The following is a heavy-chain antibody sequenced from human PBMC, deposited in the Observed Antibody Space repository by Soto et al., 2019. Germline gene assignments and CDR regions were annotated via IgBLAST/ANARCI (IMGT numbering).Heavy chain of an antibody. Sequence: QVQLVESGGGVVQPGRSLRLSCAASGFTFSSYAMHWVRQAPGKGLEWVAVISYDGSNKYYADSVKGRFTISRDNSKNTLYLQMNSLRAEDTAVYYCARDGESDYYGSGSQNWFDPLGRGTLVTVSS. J-gene: IGHJ5*02. CDR1: GFTFSSYA. CDR3: ARDGESDYYGSGSQNWFDP. CDR2: ISYDGSNK. V-gene: IGHV3-30-3*01. D-gene: IGHD3-10*01.